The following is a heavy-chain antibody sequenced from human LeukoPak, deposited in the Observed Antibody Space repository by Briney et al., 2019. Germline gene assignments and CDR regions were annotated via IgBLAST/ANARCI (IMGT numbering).Heavy chain of an antibody. V-gene: IGHV3-23*01. CDR2: ISGSGGST. D-gene: IGHD2-2*01. J-gene: IGHJ6*04. CDR1: GFTFSSYA. CDR3: VANMYKYMDV. Sequence: GGSLRLSCAASGFTFSSYAMSWVRQAPGKGLEWVSAISGSGGSTYYADSVKGRFTISRDNSKKTAYLQMNSLRAEDTAVYYAVANMYKYMDVWGKGTTVTVSS.